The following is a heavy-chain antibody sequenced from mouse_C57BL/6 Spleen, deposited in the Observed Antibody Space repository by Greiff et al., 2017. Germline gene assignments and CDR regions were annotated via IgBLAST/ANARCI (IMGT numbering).Heavy chain of an antibody. CDR2: IDPANGNT. CDR3: ARWDYGSSYWYFDG. J-gene: IGHJ1*03. V-gene: IGHV14-3*01. CDR1: GFNIKNTY. D-gene: IGHD1-1*01. Sequence: EVQLVESVAELVRPGASVKLSCTASGFNIKNTYMHWVKQRPEQGLEWIGRIDPANGNTKYAPKFQGKATITADTSSNTAYLQLSSLTSEDTALYYCARWDYGSSYWYFDGWGTGTTVTVSS.